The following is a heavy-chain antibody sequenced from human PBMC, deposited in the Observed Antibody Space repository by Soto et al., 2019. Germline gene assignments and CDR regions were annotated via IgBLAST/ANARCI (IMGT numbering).Heavy chain of an antibody. CDR3: VRGLRYSGMDV. J-gene: IGHJ6*02. Sequence: QVQLQQWGAGLLKPSETLSLTCAVSGGSFSAYYWTWIRQPPGRGLEWIGEIDHSGSTNYNPSLAGRVTMSIDTAKNRFSLNVTSGTAADTAVYYCVRGLRYSGMDVWGQGTTVTVS. CDR1: GGSFSAYY. CDR2: IDHSGST. V-gene: IGHV4-34*01. D-gene: IGHD3-9*01.